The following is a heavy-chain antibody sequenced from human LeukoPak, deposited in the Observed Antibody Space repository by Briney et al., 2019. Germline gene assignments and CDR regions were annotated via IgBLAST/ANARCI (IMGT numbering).Heavy chain of an antibody. CDR1: GGSISRYY. CDR2: IYTSGST. J-gene: IGHJ4*02. D-gene: IGHD2-15*01. Sequence: SETLSLTCTVSGGSISRYYWSWIRQPAAKGLEWIGRIYTSGSTNYNPSIKSRVTMSVDTSKNQFSLKLSSVTAADTAVYYCARGGGYCSGGSCYGYWGQGTLVTVSS. CDR3: ARGGGYCSGGSCYGY. V-gene: IGHV4-4*07.